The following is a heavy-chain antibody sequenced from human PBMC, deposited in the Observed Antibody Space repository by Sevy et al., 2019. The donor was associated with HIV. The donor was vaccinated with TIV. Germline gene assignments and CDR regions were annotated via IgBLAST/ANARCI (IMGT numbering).Heavy chain of an antibody. CDR2: LSFGCGQI. J-gene: IGHJ4*02. V-gene: IGHV3-23*01. CDR1: GFTFSKYS. Sequence: GGSLRLSCSASGFTFSKYSMSWVRQPPGKGLEWVSTLSFGCGQINYADSVKGRFTISRDNSKSSVYLQMNNLRPEDTAVYYCTREGCTKPHDYWGQGTLVTVSS. D-gene: IGHD2-8*01. CDR3: TREGCTKPHDY.